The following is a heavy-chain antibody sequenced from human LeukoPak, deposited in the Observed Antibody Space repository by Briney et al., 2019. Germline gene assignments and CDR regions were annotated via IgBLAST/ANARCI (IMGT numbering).Heavy chain of an antibody. CDR3: ARARSSSSWDYYYYYYMDV. CDR1: GYTFTSYY. Sequence: ASVKVSCKASGYTFTSYYMHWVRQAPGQGLEWMGRINPSGGSTSYAQKFQGRVTMTRDMSTSTVYMELSSLRSEDTAVYYCARARSSSSWDYYYYYYMDVWGKGTTVTVSS. D-gene: IGHD6-13*01. CDR2: INPSGGST. J-gene: IGHJ6*03. V-gene: IGHV1-46*01.